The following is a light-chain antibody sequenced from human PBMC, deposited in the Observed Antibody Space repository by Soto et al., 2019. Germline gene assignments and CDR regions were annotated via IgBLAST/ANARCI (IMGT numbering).Light chain of an antibody. Sequence: DIQLTQSPSFLSASVGDRVTITCRASQGISSYLAWYQQKPGKAPTLLIYAASTLQSGVPSRFSGSGSGTEFTLTISSLQPEDFATYYCQQLNSYPPGTFGPGTKVDIK. CDR2: AAS. CDR1: QGISSY. CDR3: QQLNSYPPGT. J-gene: IGKJ3*01. V-gene: IGKV1-9*01.